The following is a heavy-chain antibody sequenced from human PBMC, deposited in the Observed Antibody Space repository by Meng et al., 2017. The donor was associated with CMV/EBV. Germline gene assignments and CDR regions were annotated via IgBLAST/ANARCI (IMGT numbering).Heavy chain of an antibody. Sequence: FTVNNYAMSCVRQAPGKGLEWVSGIRYNGGSTYYADSVKGRFTISRDNSKNTLYLLMNSLRDEDTAVYYCAKDGGAGYGGNSDWFDPWGQGTLVTVSS. D-gene: IGHD4-23*01. V-gene: IGHV3-23*01. CDR3: AKDGGAGYGGNSDWFDP. CDR1: FTVNNYA. J-gene: IGHJ5*02. CDR2: IRYNGGST.